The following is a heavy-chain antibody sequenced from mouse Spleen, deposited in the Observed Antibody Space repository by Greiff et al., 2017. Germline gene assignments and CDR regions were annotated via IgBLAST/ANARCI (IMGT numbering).Heavy chain of an antibody. V-gene: IGHV5-9*04. CDR1: GFTFSSYT. CDR2: ISSGGGNT. D-gene: IGHD4-1*01. J-gene: IGHJ1*01. CDR3: ARHPPLGKGYFDV. Sequence: EVKLVESGGGLVKPGGSLKLSCAASGFTFSSYTMSWVRQTPAKRLEWVATISSGGGNTYYPDSVKGRFTISRDNARNTLYLQMSSLRSEDTAMYYCARHPPLGKGYFDVWGAGTTVTVSS.